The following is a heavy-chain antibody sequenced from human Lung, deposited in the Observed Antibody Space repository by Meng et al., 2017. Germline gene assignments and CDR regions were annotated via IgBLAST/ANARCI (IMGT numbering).Heavy chain of an antibody. CDR3: AKHSSGYYQSFDS. V-gene: IGHV3-23*01. CDR1: GFTFSSYS. D-gene: IGHD3-22*01. Sequence: GGSLRLSCAASGFTFSSYSMSWVRQAPGKGLEWVSVISSNGGTTVYADSAKGRFTISRDNSKNTLYPQLNSLRADDTAVFYCAKHSSGYYQSFDSWGQGTLVTVSS. J-gene: IGHJ4*02. CDR2: ISSNGGTT.